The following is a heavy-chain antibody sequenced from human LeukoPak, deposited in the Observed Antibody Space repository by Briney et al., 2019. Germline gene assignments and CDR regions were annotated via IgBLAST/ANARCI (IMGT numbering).Heavy chain of an antibody. J-gene: IGHJ6*03. CDR3: AKDGGGTIFGMVIILHYLAV. Sequence: GGSLRLSCAASGFTFSDYAMNWVRQAPGKGLEWVSTISGSGGSTYYADSVKGRFTISRDNSNNTLSLQMNSLRAEDTAVYYCAKDGGGTIFGMVIILHYLAVWGKKTTVTVSS. D-gene: IGHD3-3*01. CDR2: ISGSGGST. V-gene: IGHV3-23*01. CDR1: GFTFSDYA.